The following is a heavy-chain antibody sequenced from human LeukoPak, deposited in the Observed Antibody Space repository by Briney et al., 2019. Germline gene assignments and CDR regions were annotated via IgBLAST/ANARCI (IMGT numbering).Heavy chain of an antibody. D-gene: IGHD5-18*01. V-gene: IGHV4-34*01. CDR2: INHSGST. Sequence: KPSETLSLTCAVYGGSFSGYYWSWIRQPPGKGLEWIGEINHSGSTNYNPSLKSRVTISVDTSKNQFSLKLSSVTAADTAVYYCARLSTHFAVQLSYYYMDVWGKGTTVTVSS. CDR1: GGSFSGYY. J-gene: IGHJ6*03. CDR3: ARLSTHFAVQLSYYYMDV.